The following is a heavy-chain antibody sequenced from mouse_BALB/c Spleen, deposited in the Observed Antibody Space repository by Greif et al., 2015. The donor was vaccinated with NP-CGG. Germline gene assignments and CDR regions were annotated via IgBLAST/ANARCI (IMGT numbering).Heavy chain of an antibody. D-gene: IGHD1-1*01. CDR3: ARDYGSSPDY. CDR2: INPYNDGT. CDR1: GYAFTSYV. Sequence: VHVKQSGPELVKPGASVKMSCKASGYAFTSYVMHWVKQKPGQGLEWIGYINPYNDGTKYNEKFKGKATLTSDKSSSTAYMELSSLTSEDSAVYYCARDYGSSPDYWGQGTTLTVSS. J-gene: IGHJ2*01. V-gene: IGHV1-14*01.